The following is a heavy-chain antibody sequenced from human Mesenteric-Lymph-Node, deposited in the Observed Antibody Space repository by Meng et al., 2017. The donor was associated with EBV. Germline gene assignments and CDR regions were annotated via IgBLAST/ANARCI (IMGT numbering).Heavy chain of an antibody. CDR2: INADNGYT. V-gene: IGHV1-3*01. CDR1: GYIFTDYS. CDR3: ARGAATMPLEY. J-gene: IGHJ4*02. Sequence: QAQLVQSGAEVKKPGASVKVSCMASGYIFTDYSIHWVRQAPGQRLEWMGWINADNGYTKYSQNFQGRVTITRDTSASTAYMELHGLRSDDTALYFCARGAATMPLEYWGQGALVTVSS. D-gene: IGHD5-12*01.